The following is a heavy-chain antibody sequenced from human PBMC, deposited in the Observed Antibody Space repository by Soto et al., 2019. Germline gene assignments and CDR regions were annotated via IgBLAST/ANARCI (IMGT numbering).Heavy chain of an antibody. CDR2: VSYYNGKT. V-gene: IGHV1-18*01. J-gene: IGHJ4*02. CDR3: ARDLTRFCSGGSCPFSM. D-gene: IGHD2-15*01. Sequence: QAQLVQSGAEVKKPGASVRVACTASEDIFNNFGITWVRQAPGQGLEWLGWVSYYNGKTNYAQRIQARVFMTTDTATSTAYMELRSLTFNDTAVYYCARDLTRFCSGGSCPFSMWGQGTQVIVSS. CDR1: EDIFNNFG.